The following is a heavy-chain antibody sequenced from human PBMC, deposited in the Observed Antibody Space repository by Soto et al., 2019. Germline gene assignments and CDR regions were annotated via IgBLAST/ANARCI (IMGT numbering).Heavy chain of an antibody. CDR2: IIPIFGTA. J-gene: IGHJ3*02. V-gene: IGHV1-69*13. CDR3: ARDDPTYYYDSSGYYPPRAAFDI. D-gene: IGHD3-22*01. CDR1: GGTFSSYA. Sequence: GASVKVSCKASGGTFSSYAISWVRQAPGQGLEWMGGIIPIFGTANYAQKFQGRVTITADESTSTAYMELSSLRSEDTAVYYCARDDPTYYYDSSGYYPPRAAFDIWGQGTMVTVSS.